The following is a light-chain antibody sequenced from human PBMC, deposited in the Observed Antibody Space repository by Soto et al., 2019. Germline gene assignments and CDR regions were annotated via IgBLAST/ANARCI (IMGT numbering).Light chain of an antibody. CDR1: QPISSW. V-gene: IGKV1-5*01. J-gene: IGKJ1*01. CDR3: QQYENYWT. Sequence: DIQMTQSPPTLSASVGDRVTITCRASQPISSWLAWYHQKPGKAPKLLIYDASNLESGVPSRFSGSGSGTEFTLTISSLQPKDFGIYYCQQYENYWTFGQGTKVEIK. CDR2: DAS.